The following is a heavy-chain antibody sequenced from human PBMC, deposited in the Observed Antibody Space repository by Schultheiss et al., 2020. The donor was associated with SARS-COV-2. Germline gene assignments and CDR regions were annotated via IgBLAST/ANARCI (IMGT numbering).Heavy chain of an antibody. CDR1: GGSFSGYY. D-gene: IGHD2-2*01. V-gene: IGHV4-34*01. Sequence: SQTLSLTCAVYGGSFSGYYWSWIRQPPGKGLEWIGEIYHSGSTNFNRSLDSLKSRVTMSVDTSKNQFSLKLSSVTAADTAVYYCARDPPDPYQLPYYYYYGMDVWGQGTTVTVSS. CDR2: IYHSGST. J-gene: IGHJ6*02. CDR3: ARDPPDPYQLPYYYYYGMDV.